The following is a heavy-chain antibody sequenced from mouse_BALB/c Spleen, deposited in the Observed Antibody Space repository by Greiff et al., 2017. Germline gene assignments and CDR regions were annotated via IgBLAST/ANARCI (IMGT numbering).Heavy chain of an antibody. CDR2: IWSGGST. V-gene: IGHV2-2*02. D-gene: IGHD1-2*01. Sequence: VQGVESGPGLVQPSQSLSITCTVSGFSLTSYGVHWVRQSPGKGLEWLGVIWSGGSTDYNAAFISRLSISKDNSKSQVFFKMNSLQANDTAIYYCATPYYGYSYAMDYWGQGTSVTVSS. CDR3: ATPYYGYSYAMDY. J-gene: IGHJ4*01. CDR1: GFSLTSYG.